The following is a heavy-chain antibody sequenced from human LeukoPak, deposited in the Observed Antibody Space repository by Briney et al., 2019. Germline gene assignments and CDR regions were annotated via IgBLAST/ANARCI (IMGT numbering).Heavy chain of an antibody. J-gene: IGHJ4*02. D-gene: IGHD1-26*01. CDR2: INTDGTYT. V-gene: IGHV3-74*01. CDR1: EFTFSYYW. Sequence: GGSLRLSCAASEFTFSYYWMYWFRQAPGKGLVWVSLINTDGTYTTYADSVKGRFTVSRDNAKNSLYLQMNNLRADDTAIYYCARDRIRFSAPDSPADWENWGPGTLVTVSS. CDR3: ARDRIRFSAPDSPADWEN.